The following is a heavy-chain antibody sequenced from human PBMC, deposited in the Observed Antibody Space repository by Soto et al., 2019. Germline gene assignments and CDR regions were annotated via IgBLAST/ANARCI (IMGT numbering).Heavy chain of an antibody. CDR2: IYYSGST. CDR1: GGSISSYY. CDR3: ARHAYGGNAVFDY. J-gene: IGHJ4*02. V-gene: IGHV4-59*08. D-gene: IGHD4-17*01. Sequence: QVQLQESGPGLVKPSETLSLTCTVSGGSISSYYWSWIRQPPGKGLEWIGYIYYSGSTNYNPSLKSHVTISVATTKNQFSLKLISVTAADTAVYYCARHAYGGNAVFDYWGQGTLVTVSS.